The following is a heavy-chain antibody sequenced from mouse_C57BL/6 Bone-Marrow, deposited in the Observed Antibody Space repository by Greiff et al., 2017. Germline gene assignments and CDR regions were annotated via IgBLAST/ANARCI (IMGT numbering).Heavy chain of an antibody. CDR2: ILPGSGST. J-gene: IGHJ4*01. D-gene: IGHD3-2*02. Sequence: VQLQESGAELMKPGASVKLSCKATGYTFTGYWIEWVKQRPGHGLEWIGNILPGSGSTNYQEKVKGRATFTADKSSNTVYMQLSSLTSEDSAMYYCASTAQDACANDYWGQGTSLTVSS. CDR1: GYTFTGYW. V-gene: IGHV1-9*01. CDR3: ASTAQDACANDY.